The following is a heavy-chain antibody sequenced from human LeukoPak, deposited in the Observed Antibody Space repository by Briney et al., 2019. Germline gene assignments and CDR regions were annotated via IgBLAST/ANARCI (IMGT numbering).Heavy chain of an antibody. CDR2: ISAYNGNT. CDR1: GYTFTSYD. J-gene: IGHJ5*02. CDR3: ARVSGYCSSTSGKCWFDP. V-gene: IGHV1-18*01. D-gene: IGHD2-2*03. Sequence: ASVKVSCKASGYTFTSYDINWVRQATGQGLEWMGWISAYNGNTNYAQKLQGRVTMTTDTSTSTAYMELRSLRSDDTAVYYCARVSGYCSSTSGKCWFDPWGQGTLVTVSS.